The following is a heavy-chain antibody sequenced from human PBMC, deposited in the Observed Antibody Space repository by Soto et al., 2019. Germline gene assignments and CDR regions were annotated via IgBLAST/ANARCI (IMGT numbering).Heavy chain of an antibody. CDR3: ARVAVSDKGDGFDI. Sequence: QLPLVQSGGEVKKPGASVKISCKAAGYTFTNYGITWVRQAPGQGLEGLGWISAYDGNRRYSQKFQTRVSMPTDAPTSTAHMELRTLRSDDTAMYYCARVAVSDKGDGFDIWGQGTWVTVSS. CDR2: ISAYDGNR. J-gene: IGHJ3*02. CDR1: GYTFTNYG. V-gene: IGHV1-18*01. D-gene: IGHD6-19*01.